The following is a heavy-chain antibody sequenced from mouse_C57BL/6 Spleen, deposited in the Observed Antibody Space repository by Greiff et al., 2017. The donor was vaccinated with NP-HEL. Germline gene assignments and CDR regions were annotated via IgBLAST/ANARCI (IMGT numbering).Heavy chain of an antibody. CDR3: ARESDDGSSYYYFDY. V-gene: IGHV5-4*01. J-gene: IGHJ2*01. CDR1: GFTFSSYA. Sequence: EVKLVESGGGLVKPGGSLKLSCAASGFTFSSYAMSWVRQTPEKRLEWVATISDGGSYTYYPDNVKGRFTISRDNAKNNLYLQMSHLKSEDTAMYYCARESDDGSSYYYFDYWGQGTTLTVSS. CDR2: ISDGGSYT. D-gene: IGHD1-1*01.